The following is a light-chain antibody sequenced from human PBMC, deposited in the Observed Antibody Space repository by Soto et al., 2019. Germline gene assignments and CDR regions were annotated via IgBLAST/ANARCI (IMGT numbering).Light chain of an antibody. J-gene: IGKJ1*01. CDR3: QQYGSSPPT. CDR1: QSVSSSY. Sequence: PGERATLSCRASQSVSSSYLAWYQQKPGQAPRLLIYGASSRATGIPDRFSGSGSGTDFTLTISRLEPEDFAVYYCQQYGSSPPTFGQGTKVEIK. CDR2: GAS. V-gene: IGKV3-20*01.